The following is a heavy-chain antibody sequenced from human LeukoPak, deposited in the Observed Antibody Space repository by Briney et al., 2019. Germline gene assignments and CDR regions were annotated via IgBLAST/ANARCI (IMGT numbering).Heavy chain of an antibody. CDR3: ERVTEGGYRYGSYYYYLDV. Sequence: PSETLSLTCAVSGGSISSKSYDWGGIRQPPGRGGEWIGSIYYSGSTYYNPSRKSRVTLSLDTTNNQFSRKLTSVPAAGPAVYYCERVTEGGYRYGSYYYYLDVWGKGTTVTIAS. CDR2: IYYSGST. J-gene: IGHJ6*03. V-gene: IGHV4-39*07. CDR1: GGSISSKSYD. D-gene: IGHD5-18*01.